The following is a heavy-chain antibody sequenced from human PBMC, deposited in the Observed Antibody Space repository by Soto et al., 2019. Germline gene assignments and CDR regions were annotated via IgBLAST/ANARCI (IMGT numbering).Heavy chain of an antibody. CDR2: ISGSGGST. V-gene: IGHV3-23*01. D-gene: IGHD4-17*01. CDR1: GFTFSSYA. Sequence: EVQLLESGGGLVQPGGSLRLSCAASGFTFSSYAMSWVRQAPGKGLEWVSAISGSGGSTYYADSVKGRFTISRDNSKNTLYLQMNGVRAEDTAVYYCAFDYGDYEGLFDYWGQGTLVTVSS. CDR3: AFDYGDYEGLFDY. J-gene: IGHJ4*02.